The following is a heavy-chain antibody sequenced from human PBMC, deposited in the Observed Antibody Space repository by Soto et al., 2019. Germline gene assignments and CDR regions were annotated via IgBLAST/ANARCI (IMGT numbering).Heavy chain of an antibody. D-gene: IGHD1-20*01. V-gene: IGHV1-18*01. J-gene: IGHJ6*02. Sequence: QVQLVQSGAEVKKPGASVKVSCKASGYTFTSYGISWVRQAPGQGLEWMGWISAYNGNTNYAQKLQGRVTMTTDTSTSTAYMELRSLRSDDTAVYYCARDGDNRNLSHYYYYYGMDVWGQGTTVTVSS. CDR1: GYTFTSYG. CDR3: ARDGDNRNLSHYYYYYGMDV. CDR2: ISAYNGNT.